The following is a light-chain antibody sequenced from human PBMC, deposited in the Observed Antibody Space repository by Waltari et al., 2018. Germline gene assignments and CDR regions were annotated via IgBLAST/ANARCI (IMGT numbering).Light chain of an antibody. CDR3: QQLQSYPLT. CDR1: QVTSND. Sequence: DIQLTQSPSFLSASVGDRVTITCRTIQVTSNDIAWYQQKPGKAPTLLIHAASTLESGVPSRFSGSGSGTEFSLTISSLQPEDFATYHCQQLQSYPLTFGGGTKVEIK. V-gene: IGKV1-9*01. J-gene: IGKJ4*01. CDR2: AAS.